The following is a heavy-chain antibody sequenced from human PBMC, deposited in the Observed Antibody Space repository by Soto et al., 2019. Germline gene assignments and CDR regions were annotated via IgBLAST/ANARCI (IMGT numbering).Heavy chain of an antibody. Sequence: QVQLVESGGGVVQPGKSLRLSCEASGFIFSSYGMQWVRQAPGKGLEWVAAIWYDGSNEYYEDSVKGRLTISRDNSKNTLYLQMNSLRADDTAVYYCARDRGPSDDVWGSDAFDFWGQGTMVTVSS. CDR2: IWYDGSNE. V-gene: IGHV3-33*01. CDR3: ARDRGPSDDVWGSDAFDF. CDR1: GFIFSSYG. J-gene: IGHJ3*01. D-gene: IGHD3-16*01.